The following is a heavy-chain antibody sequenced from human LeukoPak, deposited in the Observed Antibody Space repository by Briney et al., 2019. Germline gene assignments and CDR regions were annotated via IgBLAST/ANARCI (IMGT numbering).Heavy chain of an antibody. J-gene: IGHJ3*02. CDR2: MNPNSGNT. Sequence: ASVKVSCKASGYTFTSYDINWVRQATGQGLEWMGWMNPNSGNTGYAQKFQGRVTMTRNTSISTAYMELSSLRSEDTAVYYCASSLREMANSFDIWGQGTMVTVSS. D-gene: IGHD5-24*01. CDR3: ASSLREMANSFDI. V-gene: IGHV1-8*01. CDR1: GYTFTSYD.